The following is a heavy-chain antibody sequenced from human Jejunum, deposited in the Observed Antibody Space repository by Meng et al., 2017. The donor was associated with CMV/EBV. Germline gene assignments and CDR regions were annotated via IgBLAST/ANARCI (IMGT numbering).Heavy chain of an antibody. CDR2: IAHDGSFK. CDR3: AKDLFYSCDY. V-gene: IGHV3-30*02. CDR1: GFTFSDHY. D-gene: IGHD4-11*01. J-gene: IGHJ4*02. Sequence: VQLVESGGGLVQPGGSLSLSCVASGFTFSDHYMDWVRPSPGKGPEWVSFIAHDGSFKSYKDSVQGRFTMSRDDSVKTVYLEMNSLRVEDTAVYYCAKDLFYSCDYWGQGALVTVSS.